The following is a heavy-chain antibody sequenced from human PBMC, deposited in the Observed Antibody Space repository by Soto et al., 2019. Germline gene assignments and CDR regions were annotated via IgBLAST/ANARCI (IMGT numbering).Heavy chain of an antibody. Sequence: PGGSLRLSCAASGFTFSSYAMSWVRQAPGKGLEWVSAISGSGGSTYYADSVKGRFTISRDNSKNTLYLQMNSLRAEDTAVYYCAKDWIVVVITTYDYWGQGTLVTVSS. CDR2: ISGSGGST. J-gene: IGHJ4*02. D-gene: IGHD3-22*01. CDR1: GFTFSSYA. V-gene: IGHV3-23*01. CDR3: AKDWIVVVITTYDY.